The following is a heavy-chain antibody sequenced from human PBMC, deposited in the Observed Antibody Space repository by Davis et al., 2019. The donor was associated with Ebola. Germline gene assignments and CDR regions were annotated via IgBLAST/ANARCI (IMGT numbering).Heavy chain of an antibody. Sequence: GESLKISCAASGFGFSSHSMHWVRQAPGKGLEWVALISSDAVNEYYADPVKGRFTISRDNHRSTLNWEMRSLREDDTALYYCAIDGAGPEYYFDYWGQGTLVTVSS. V-gene: IGHV3-30*03. J-gene: IGHJ4*02. CDR1: GFGFSSHS. D-gene: IGHD1-14*01. CDR2: ISSDAVNE. CDR3: AIDGAGPEYYFDY.